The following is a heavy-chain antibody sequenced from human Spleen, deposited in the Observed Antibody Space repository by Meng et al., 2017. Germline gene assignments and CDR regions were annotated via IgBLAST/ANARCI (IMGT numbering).Heavy chain of an antibody. V-gene: IGHV1-2*06. D-gene: IGHD6-13*01. CDR1: GETFAAYW. J-gene: IGHJ4*02. CDR3: ARDEDISAAGYLLGDF. CDR2: IDPKRDNT. Sequence: QVELLESGPKVKKPGASVKVVCKDAGETFAAYWIQEGRQAPGQGLEWMGRIDPKRDNTQYAQKFQGRVTMTRDTSISTAYMELSGLRSDDTAVYYCARDEDISAAGYLLGDFWGQGTLVTVSS.